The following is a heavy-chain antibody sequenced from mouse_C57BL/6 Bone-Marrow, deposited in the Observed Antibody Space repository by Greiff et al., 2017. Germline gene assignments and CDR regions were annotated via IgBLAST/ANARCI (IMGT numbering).Heavy chain of an antibody. CDR1: GYTFTSYD. Sequence: VQLQQSGPELVKPGASVKLSCKASGYTFTSYDINWVKQRPGQGLEWIGWIYPRDGSTKYNEKFKGKATLTVDTSSSTAYMELHSLTSEDSAVYFCASSYDYDYYYAMDYWGQGTSVTVSS. D-gene: IGHD2-4*01. V-gene: IGHV1-85*01. CDR3: ASSYDYDYYYAMDY. J-gene: IGHJ4*01. CDR2: IYPRDGST.